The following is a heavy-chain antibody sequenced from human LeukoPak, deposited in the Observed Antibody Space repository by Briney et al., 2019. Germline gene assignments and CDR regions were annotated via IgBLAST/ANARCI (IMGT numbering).Heavy chain of an antibody. CDR2: ISRSGSTR. CDR3: ARTAYYYDSSGYDDAFDI. CDR1: GFTFSDYY. Sequence: PGGSLRLSCAASGFTFSDYYMSWIRQAPGKGLEWVSHISRSGSTRYYADSLKGRFTISRDNAKNSLYLQMNSLRAEDTAVYYRARTAYYYDSSGYDDAFDIWGQGTMVTVSS. V-gene: IGHV3-11*01. D-gene: IGHD3-22*01. J-gene: IGHJ3*02.